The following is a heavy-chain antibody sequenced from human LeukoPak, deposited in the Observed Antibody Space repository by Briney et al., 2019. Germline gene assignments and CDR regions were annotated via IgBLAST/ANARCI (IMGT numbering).Heavy chain of an antibody. V-gene: IGHV1-69*01. CDR1: GGTFSSYA. Sequence: SVKVSCKASGGTFSSYAISWVRQAPGQGLEWMGGTIPIFGTANYAQKFQGRVTITADESTSTAYMELSSLRSEDTAVYYCARGIVVVPAAIDYYYMDVWGKGTTVTVSS. D-gene: IGHD2-2*01. J-gene: IGHJ6*03. CDR3: ARGIVVVPAAIDYYYMDV. CDR2: TIPIFGTA.